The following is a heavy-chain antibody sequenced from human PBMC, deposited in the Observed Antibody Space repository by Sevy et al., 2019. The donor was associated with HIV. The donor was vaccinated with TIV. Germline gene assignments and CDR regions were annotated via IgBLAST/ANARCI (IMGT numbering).Heavy chain of an antibody. CDR2: ISGSGGST. V-gene: IGHV3-23*01. Sequence: GGSLRLSCAASGFTFSSYAMSWVRQAPGKGLEWVSAISGSGGSTYYADSVKGRFTISRDNSKNTLYLQMNSLRAEDTAVYYCAKLQIYYYDSSGYKGYWGQGTLVTVSS. J-gene: IGHJ4*02. CDR3: AKLQIYYYDSSGYKGY. D-gene: IGHD3-22*01. CDR1: GFTFSSYA.